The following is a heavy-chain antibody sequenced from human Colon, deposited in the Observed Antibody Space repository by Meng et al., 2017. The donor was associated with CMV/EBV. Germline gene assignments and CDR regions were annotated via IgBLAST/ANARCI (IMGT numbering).Heavy chain of an antibody. CDR2: ISSASGSAK. J-gene: IGHJ6*02. Sequence: GESLKISCAASGVAFSDYYMSWIRQAPGKGLEWVAYISSASGSAKYYADSVKGRFTISRDNAKNSLYLQMNSLRVEDTAVYYCARDPEPTGYYGMDVWGQETTVTVSS. CDR3: ARDPEPTGYYGMDV. V-gene: IGHV3-11*01. D-gene: IGHD1-14*01. CDR1: GVAFSDYY.